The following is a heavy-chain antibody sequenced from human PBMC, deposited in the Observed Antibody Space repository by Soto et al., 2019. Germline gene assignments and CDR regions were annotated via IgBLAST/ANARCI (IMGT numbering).Heavy chain of an antibody. V-gene: IGHV3-30*18. CDR2: ISYDGRNK. CDR1: GFTFSSYG. J-gene: IGHJ2*01. CDR3: AKRQARWRAASGDWYFDL. Sequence: GGSLRLSCAASGFTFSSYGMHWGRQAPGKGLEWVAVISYDGRNKYYADSVKGRFTISRDNSKNTLYLQMNSLRAEDTAVYYCAKRQARWRAASGDWYFDLWGRGTLVTVSS. D-gene: IGHD1-26*01.